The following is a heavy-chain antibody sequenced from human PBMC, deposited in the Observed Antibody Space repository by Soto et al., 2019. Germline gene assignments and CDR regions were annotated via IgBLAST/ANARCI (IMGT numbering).Heavy chain of an antibody. CDR3: ARLHGYCISSSCHGHYAMDV. Sequence: SATLSLTCSVCDGSISSNSCTWGWIRQPPGKGLEWIGSIYYSGTTYYNPSLNSRVTVSVDTSKNQFSLKVTSVTAADTAVYYCARLHGYCISSSCHGHYAMDVWGQGTTVTVS. V-gene: IGHV4-39*01. CDR1: DGSISSNSCT. J-gene: IGHJ6*02. D-gene: IGHD2-2*01. CDR2: IYYSGTT.